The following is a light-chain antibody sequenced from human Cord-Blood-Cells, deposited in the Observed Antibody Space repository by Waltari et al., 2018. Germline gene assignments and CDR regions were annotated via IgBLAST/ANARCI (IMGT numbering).Light chain of an antibody. CDR1: SSNIGAGYA. J-gene: IGLJ2*01. CDR3: QSYDSSLSVV. CDR2: GNS. Sequence: QSVLTQPPSVSGAPGPRVTISCTGSSSNIGAGYAVPWYQQLPGTAPKLLIYGNSNRPSGVPDRFSGSKSGTSASLAITGLQAEDEADYYCQSYDSSLSVVFGGGTKLTVL. V-gene: IGLV1-40*01.